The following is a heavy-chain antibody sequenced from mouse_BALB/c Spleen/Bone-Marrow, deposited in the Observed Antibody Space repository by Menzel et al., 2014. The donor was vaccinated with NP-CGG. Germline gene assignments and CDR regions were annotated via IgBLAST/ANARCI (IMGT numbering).Heavy chain of an antibody. D-gene: IGHD1-1*01. CDR2: IYPSDSYT. CDR3: TREGYYGSSYVDY. J-gene: IGHJ2*01. CDR1: GYTFASYW. V-gene: IGHV1-69*02. Sequence: VQLQQSGAELVRPGASVKLSCKASGYTFASYWINWVKQRPGQGLEWIGNIYPSDSYTNYNQKFKDKATLTVDKPSSTAYTQLSSPTSEDSAVYYCTREGYYGSSYVDYWGQGTTLTVSS.